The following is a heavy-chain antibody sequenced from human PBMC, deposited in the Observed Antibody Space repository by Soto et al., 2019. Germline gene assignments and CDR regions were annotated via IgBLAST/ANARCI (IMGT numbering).Heavy chain of an antibody. CDR2: IIPIFGTA. V-gene: IGHV1-69*13. J-gene: IGHJ6*02. CDR3: ARGLVVVAATPAYYYYGMDV. CDR1: GRTFSSYA. Sequence: SVKVSCKASGRTFSSYAISWVRQAPGQGLEWMGGIIPIFGTANYAQKFQGRVTITADESTSTAYMELSSLRSEDTAVYYCARGLVVVAATPAYYYYGMDVWGQGTTVTVSS. D-gene: IGHD2-15*01.